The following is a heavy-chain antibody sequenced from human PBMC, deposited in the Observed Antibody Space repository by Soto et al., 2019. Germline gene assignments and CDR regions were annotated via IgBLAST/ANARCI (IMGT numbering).Heavy chain of an antibody. D-gene: IGHD3-3*01. Sequence: GGSLRLSCAASGFTVSSNYMSWVRQAPGKRLEWVSVIYSGGSTYYADSVKGRFTISRDNSKNTLYLQMNSLRAEDTAVYYCARGDFWSGYYGDAFDIWGQGTMVTVSS. CDR3: ARGDFWSGYYGDAFDI. CDR2: IYSGGST. J-gene: IGHJ3*02. CDR1: GFTVSSNY. V-gene: IGHV3-66*01.